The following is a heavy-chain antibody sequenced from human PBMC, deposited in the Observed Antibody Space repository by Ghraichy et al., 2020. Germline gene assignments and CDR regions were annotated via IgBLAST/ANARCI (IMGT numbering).Heavy chain of an antibody. CDR3: ARGTAVAGTVRFDY. V-gene: IGHV4-4*02. CDR2: IYHSGST. CDR1: GGSISSSNW. Sequence: SETLSLTCAVSGGSISSSNWWSWVRQPPGKGLEWIGEIYHSGSTNYNPSLKSRVTISVDKSKNQFSLKLSSVTAADTAVYYCARGTAVAGTVRFDYWGQGTLVTVSS. J-gene: IGHJ4*02. D-gene: IGHD6-19*01.